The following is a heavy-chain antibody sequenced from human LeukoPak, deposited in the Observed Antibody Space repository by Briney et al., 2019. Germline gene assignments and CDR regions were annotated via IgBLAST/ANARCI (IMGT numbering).Heavy chain of an antibody. D-gene: IGHD4-17*01. CDR1: GYTFTGYY. CDR2: INPNSGGT. CDR3: ARGRTSYTATIDY. J-gene: IGHJ4*02. Sequence: PGASVKVSCKASGYTFTGYYMHWVRQAPGQGLEWMGRINPNSGGTNYAQKFQGRLTMTRDTSISTAYMELSRLRSDDTAVYYCARGRTSYTATIDYWGQGTLVTVSS. V-gene: IGHV1-2*06.